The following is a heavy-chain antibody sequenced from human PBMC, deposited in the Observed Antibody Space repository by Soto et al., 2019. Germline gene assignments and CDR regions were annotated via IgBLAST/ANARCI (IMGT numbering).Heavy chain of an antibody. CDR2: ISAYNGQT. V-gene: IGHV1-18*01. Sequence: QVQLVQSGPEVKKPGASVNVSCKASAYSYTSYGISLVRQAPGQGLEWMGWISAYNGQTNYAQKFRGRVTFTTDASTSTACMQLRSLRSDDTAMYYCARDTRKELWAEGLNAMDVWGQGTTVTV. J-gene: IGHJ6*02. CDR3: ARDTRKELWAEGLNAMDV. D-gene: IGHD3-16*01. CDR1: AYSYTSYG.